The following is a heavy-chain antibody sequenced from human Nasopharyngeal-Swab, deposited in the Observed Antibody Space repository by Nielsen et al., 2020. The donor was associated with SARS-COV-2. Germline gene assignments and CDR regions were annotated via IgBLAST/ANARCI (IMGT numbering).Heavy chain of an antibody. CDR1: GGSFNIYY. CDR3: ALGGDFDY. D-gene: IGHD3-16*01. Sequence: LRLSCAVYGGSFNIYYWSWIRQPPGKGLEWIGEINHRGSTNYNPSLKRRVTISVDTSKTQFSLKLSSVTAADTAMYYCALGGDFDYWGQGTLVTVSS. J-gene: IGHJ4*02. V-gene: IGHV4-34*01. CDR2: INHRGST.